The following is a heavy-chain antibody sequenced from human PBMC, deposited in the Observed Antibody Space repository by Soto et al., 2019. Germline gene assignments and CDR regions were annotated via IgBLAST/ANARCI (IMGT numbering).Heavy chain of an antibody. CDR2: IYYSGST. Sequence: PSETLSLTCTVSGGSISSSSYYWGWIRQPPGKGLEWIGSIYYSGSTYYNPSLKSRVTISVDTSKNQFSLKLSSVTAADTAVYYCARSSVVVVAAPLYYFDYWGQETLVTVSS. CDR1: GGSISSSSYY. V-gene: IGHV4-39*01. D-gene: IGHD2-15*01. J-gene: IGHJ4*02. CDR3: ARSSVVVVAAPLYYFDY.